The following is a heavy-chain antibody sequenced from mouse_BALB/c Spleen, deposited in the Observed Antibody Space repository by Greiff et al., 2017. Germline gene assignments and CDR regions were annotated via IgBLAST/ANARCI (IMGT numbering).Heavy chain of an antibody. CDR1: GYTFTDYV. V-gene: IGHV1-77*01. CDR2: IYPGSGST. Sequence: VKLQESGPELVKPGASVKMSCKASGYTFTDYVISWVKQRTGQGLEWIGEIYPGSGSTYYNEKFKGKATLTADKSSNTAYMQLSSLTSEDSAVYFCARNYDYDGAPFAYWGQGTLVTVSA. D-gene: IGHD2-4*01. J-gene: IGHJ3*01. CDR3: ARNYDYDGAPFAY.